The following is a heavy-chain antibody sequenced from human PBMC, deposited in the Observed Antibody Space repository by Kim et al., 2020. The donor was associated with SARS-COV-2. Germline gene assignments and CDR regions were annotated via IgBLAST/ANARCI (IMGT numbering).Heavy chain of an antibody. J-gene: IGHJ4*02. V-gene: IGHV3-66*02. CDR3: ARDRVTPSGTKVY. CDR2: IYSGGRT. CDR1: GFTVNSNY. D-gene: IGHD1-1*01. Sequence: GGSLRLSCVTSGFTVNSNYMSWIRQAPGKGLEWVSLIYSGGRTYYADSVKGRFTISRDNSKNTVFLQMNSLRAEDTAVYFCARDRVTPSGTKVYWGQGTLVTVSS.